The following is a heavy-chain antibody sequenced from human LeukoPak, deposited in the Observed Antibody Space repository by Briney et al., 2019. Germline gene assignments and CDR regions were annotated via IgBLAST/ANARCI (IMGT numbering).Heavy chain of an antibody. CDR1: GFTVSSNY. D-gene: IGHD4-17*01. CDR2: ICSGGST. Sequence: GGSLRLSCAASGFTVSSNYMSWVRQAPGKGLEWVSVICSGGSTYYADSVKGRFTISRDKSKNTLYLQMNSLRAEDTAVYYFARALGGDDYGDYGAFDIWGQGTMVTVSS. J-gene: IGHJ3*02. V-gene: IGHV3-66*01. CDR3: ARALGGDDYGDYGAFDI.